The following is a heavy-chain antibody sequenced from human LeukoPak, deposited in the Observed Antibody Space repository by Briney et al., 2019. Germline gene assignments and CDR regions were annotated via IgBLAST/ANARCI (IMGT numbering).Heavy chain of an antibody. J-gene: IGHJ4*02. D-gene: IGHD6-13*01. CDR2: TRYDGSNK. V-gene: IGHV3-30*02. CDR3: ARDGSYSSSWYFDY. Sequence: GGSLRLSCAASGFTFSSYGMYWVRQVPGKGLEWVAFTRYDGSNKYYADSVKGRFTISRDNAKNSLYLQMNSLRAEDTAVYYCARDGSYSSSWYFDYWGQGTLVTVSS. CDR1: GFTFSSYG.